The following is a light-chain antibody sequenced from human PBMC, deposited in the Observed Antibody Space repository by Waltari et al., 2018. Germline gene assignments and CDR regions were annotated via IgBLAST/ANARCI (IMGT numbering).Light chain of an antibody. J-gene: IGLJ3*02. CDR1: SSNLGNNV. CDR3: ASWDDSLNGHWV. Sequence: QSVLTQPPSASGTPGQRVTISCSGTSSNLGNNVVNWYQQVPGTAPKLLIYRNDLRPYGVPARFCAPEFGTSAALAISGLQSEDEAEYYCASWDDSLNGHWVFGGGTMVTVL. V-gene: IGLV1-44*01. CDR2: RND.